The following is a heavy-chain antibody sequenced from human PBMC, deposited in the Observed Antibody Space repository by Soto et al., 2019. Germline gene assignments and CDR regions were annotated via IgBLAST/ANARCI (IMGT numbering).Heavy chain of an antibody. Sequence: SETLSLTCTVSGGSVSSGSYYWSWIRQPPGKGLEWIGYMYYSVSTTYNPSLKSRVTMSVDTSKNQFPLKLNSVTAADTAVYYCARDEYNRGWYGDFADWGQGTLVTLSS. D-gene: IGHD6-19*01. J-gene: IGHJ4*02. CDR2: MYYSVST. CDR1: GGSVSSGSYY. V-gene: IGHV4-61*01. CDR3: ARDEYNRGWYGDFAD.